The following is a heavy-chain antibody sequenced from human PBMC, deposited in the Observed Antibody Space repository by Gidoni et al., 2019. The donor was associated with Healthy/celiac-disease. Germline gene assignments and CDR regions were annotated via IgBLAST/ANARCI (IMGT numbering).Heavy chain of an antibody. J-gene: IGHJ3*02. CDR3: ARGESMIRLRNAFDI. Sequence: QVQLQQWGAGLLKPSETLSLTCAVYGGSFSGYYWSWIRQPPGKGLEWIGEINHSGSTNYNPSLKSRVTISVDTSKNQFSLKLSSVTAADTAVYYCARGESMIRLRNAFDIWGQGTMVTVSS. CDR1: GGSFSGYY. V-gene: IGHV4-34*01. CDR2: INHSGST. D-gene: IGHD3-22*01.